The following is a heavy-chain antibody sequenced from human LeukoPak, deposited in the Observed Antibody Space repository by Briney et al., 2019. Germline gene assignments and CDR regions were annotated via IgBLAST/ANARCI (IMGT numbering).Heavy chain of an antibody. CDR1: GGSFSGYY. Sequence: SETLSLTCAVYGGSFSGYYWSWTRQPPGKGLEWIGEINHSGSTNYNPSLKSRVTISVDTSKNQFSLKLSSVTAADTAVYYCARDQVGELRPLAFDIWGQGTMVTVSS. CDR2: INHSGST. V-gene: IGHV4-34*01. D-gene: IGHD1-7*01. J-gene: IGHJ3*02. CDR3: ARDQVGELRPLAFDI.